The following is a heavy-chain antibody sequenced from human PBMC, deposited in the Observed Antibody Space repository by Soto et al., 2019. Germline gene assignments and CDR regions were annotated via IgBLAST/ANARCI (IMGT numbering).Heavy chain of an antibody. CDR2: ISYDGINK. D-gene: IGHD6-19*01. CDR1: GFTFSSYG. CDR3: AKDTIAVVPTFDY. V-gene: IGHV3-30*18. Sequence: QVQLVESGGGVVQPGRSLRLSCAASGFTFSSYGMHWVRQAPGKGLEWVAVISYDGINKYYADSVKGRFTISRDNSKNTLYLQMNSLRAEDTAVYYCAKDTIAVVPTFDYWGQGTLVTVSS. J-gene: IGHJ4*02.